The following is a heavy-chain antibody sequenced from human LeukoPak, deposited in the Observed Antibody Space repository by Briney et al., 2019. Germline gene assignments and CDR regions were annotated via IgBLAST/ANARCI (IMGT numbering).Heavy chain of an antibody. CDR2: IYYRSRWDN. CDR3: TREVGFTGITDAFEI. CDR1: GDSVSSNSCA. J-gene: IGHJ3*02. Sequence: SQTLSLTFAISGDSVSSNSCAWNWIRQSPSRGLQWLERIYYRSRWDNDYAVSVKSRITITPDTSKNQFPLHLNTVTPEDTAVYYCTREVGFTGITDAFEIWGQGTMVTVSS. D-gene: IGHD1-1*01. V-gene: IGHV6-1*01.